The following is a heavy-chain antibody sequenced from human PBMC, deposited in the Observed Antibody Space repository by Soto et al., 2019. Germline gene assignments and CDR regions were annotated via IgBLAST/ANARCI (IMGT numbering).Heavy chain of an antibody. Sequence: GASVKVSCKVSGYTLTELSMHWVRQAPGKGLEWMGWINPNSGGTNYAQKFQGRVTMTRDTSISTAYMELSRLRSDDTAVYYCARDRPLDYYDSSGYYGPHDYWGQGTLVTVSS. CDR3: ARDRPLDYYDSSGYYGPHDY. J-gene: IGHJ4*02. CDR2: INPNSGGT. D-gene: IGHD3-22*01. V-gene: IGHV1-2*02. CDR1: GYTLTELS.